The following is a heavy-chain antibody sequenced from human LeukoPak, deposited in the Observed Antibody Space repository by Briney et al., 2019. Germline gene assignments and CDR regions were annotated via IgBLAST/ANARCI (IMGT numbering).Heavy chain of an antibody. J-gene: IGHJ4*02. CDR1: GGSISSSSYY. CDR3: AVLVGAIPFDH. CDR2: IYYSGST. V-gene: IGHV4-39*01. D-gene: IGHD1-26*01. Sequence: SETLSLTCTVSGGSISSSSYYWGWIRQPPGKGLEWIGSIYYSGSTYYNPSLKSRVTISVDTSKNQFSLKLSSVTAADTAVYYCAVLVGAIPFDHWGQGTLVTVSS.